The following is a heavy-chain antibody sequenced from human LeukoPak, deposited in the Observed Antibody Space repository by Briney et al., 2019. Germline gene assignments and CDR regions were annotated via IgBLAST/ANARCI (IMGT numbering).Heavy chain of an antibody. D-gene: IGHD2-15*01. CDR1: GFTFSSYG. V-gene: IGHV3-30*02. J-gene: IGHJ6*03. CDR3: AKDLYCSGGSCYSSYMDV. CDR2: IRYDGSNK. Sequence: PGGSLRLSCAASGFTFSSYGMHWVRQAPGKGLEWVAFIRYDGSNKYYADSVKGRFTISRDNSKNMLYLQMNSLRAEDTAVYYSAKDLYCSGGSCYSSYMDVWGKGTTVTVSS.